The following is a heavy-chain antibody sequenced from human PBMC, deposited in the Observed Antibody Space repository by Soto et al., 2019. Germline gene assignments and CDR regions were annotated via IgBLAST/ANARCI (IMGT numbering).Heavy chain of an antibody. V-gene: IGHV3-48*02. Sequence: EVQLVESGGGLVQPGGSLRLSCAASGFTFNSYSMNWVRQAPGKGLEWVSYISGGSGTIYYADSVKGRFTISRDNAKKSLYLQMNSLTDEETAVYYCARDPYSGSSPLDYWGQGTLVTVSS. J-gene: IGHJ4*02. CDR1: GFTFNSYS. CDR2: ISGGSGTI. CDR3: ARDPYSGSSPLDY. D-gene: IGHD1-26*01.